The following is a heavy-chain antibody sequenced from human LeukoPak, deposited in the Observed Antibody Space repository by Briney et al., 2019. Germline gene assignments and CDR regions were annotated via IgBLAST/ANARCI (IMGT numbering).Heavy chain of an antibody. CDR2: ISGSGGST. D-gene: IGHD3-9*01. CDR1: GFTFSSYA. CDR3: AKENYDILTGYPIDY. J-gene: IGHJ4*02. V-gene: IGHV3-23*01. Sequence: PGGSLRLSCAASGFTFSSYALSWVRQAPGKGLEWVSAISGSGGSTDYADSVKGRFTISRDNSKYTLYLQMNSLRAEDTAVYYCAKENYDILTGYPIDYWGQGTLVTVSS.